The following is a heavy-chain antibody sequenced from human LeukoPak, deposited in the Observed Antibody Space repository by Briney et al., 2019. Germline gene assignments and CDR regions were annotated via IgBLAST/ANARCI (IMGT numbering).Heavy chain of an antibody. CDR2: LWGSGSTT. D-gene: IGHD2-15*01. CDR1: GFPFSSYA. J-gene: IGHJ4*02. CDR3: AKAHPCSGGSCYSPFGY. Sequence: GGSLRLSCAASGFPFSSYAMSGGPQAPGKGVEWVSNLWGSGSTTYYADAVKGRFNISRDNSKNTLYLQMNSLRAEDTAVYYCAKAHPCSGGSCYSPFGYGGQGTLVTVSS. V-gene: IGHV3-23*01.